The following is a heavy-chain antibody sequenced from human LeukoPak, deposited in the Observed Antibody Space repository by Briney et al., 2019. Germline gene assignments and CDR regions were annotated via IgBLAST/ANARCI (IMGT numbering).Heavy chain of an antibody. Sequence: SLRLSCAASGFTLDDCAMHWVRQAPGKGLEWVSGISWNSGSIGYADSVKGRFTISRDNAKNSLYLQMNSLRVEDTAFYYCASSRDGYNPVDYWGQGTLVTVSS. CDR2: ISWNSGSI. J-gene: IGHJ4*02. V-gene: IGHV3-9*01. CDR1: GFTLDDCA. CDR3: ASSRDGYNPVDY. D-gene: IGHD5-24*01.